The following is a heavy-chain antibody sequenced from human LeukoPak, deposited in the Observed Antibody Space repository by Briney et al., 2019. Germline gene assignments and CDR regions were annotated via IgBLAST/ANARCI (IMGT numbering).Heavy chain of an antibody. D-gene: IGHD3-10*01. CDR3: ARHGWFGELLYGWFDP. V-gene: IGHV4-59*08. Sequence: SETLSLTCTVSGGSISSYYWSWIRQPPGKGLEWIGYIYYSGSTNYNPSLKSRVTISVDTSKKQFSLKLSSVTAADTAVYYCARHGWFGELLYGWFDPWGQGTLVTVSS. CDR1: GGSISSYY. J-gene: IGHJ5*02. CDR2: IYYSGST.